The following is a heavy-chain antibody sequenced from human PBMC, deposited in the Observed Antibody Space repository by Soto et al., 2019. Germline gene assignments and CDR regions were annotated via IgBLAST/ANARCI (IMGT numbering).Heavy chain of an antibody. V-gene: IGHV1-18*01. CDR3: ARDAAYNDFWGGVMELYSYNMDV. CDR2: ISAHNGET. D-gene: IGHD3-3*01. Sequence: QVQLVQSEAEVKKPGASLKVSCRASGYNFANYGISWVRQAPGQGLEWMGWISAHNGETKYAQKVQGTVTMTADTYTSTAYIEMWSLRSDDTAVYYCARDAAYNDFWGGVMELYSYNMDVWGQGTTVTV. J-gene: IGHJ6*02. CDR1: GYNFANYG.